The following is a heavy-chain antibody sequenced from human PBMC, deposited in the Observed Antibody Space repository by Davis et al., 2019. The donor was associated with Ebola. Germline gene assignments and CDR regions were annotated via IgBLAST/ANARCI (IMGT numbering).Heavy chain of an antibody. D-gene: IGHD6-19*01. J-gene: IGHJ2*01. CDR3: AREYSSGWYWYFDL. CDR2: IIPILGIA. V-gene: IGHV1-69*04. Sequence: AASVKVSCKASGYTFTSYTISWVRQAPGQGLEWMGRIIPILGIANYAQKFQGRVTITADKSTSTAYMELSSLRSEDTAVYYCAREYSSGWYWYFDLWGRGTLVTVSS. CDR1: GYTFTSYT.